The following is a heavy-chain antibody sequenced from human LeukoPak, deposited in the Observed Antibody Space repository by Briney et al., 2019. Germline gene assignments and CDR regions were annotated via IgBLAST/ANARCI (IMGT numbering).Heavy chain of an antibody. Sequence: GGSLRLSCAASGFSFNSHAMSWVRQAPGKGLQWVSTISSGGGTTYYGDSVKGRFTISRDNSKNTLYLQMNSLRADDTAIYYCANRGTKWLPPPTDAFDVWGQGTMVTVSS. V-gene: IGHV3-23*01. D-gene: IGHD2-8*01. CDR1: GFSFNSHA. CDR2: ISSGGGTT. J-gene: IGHJ3*01. CDR3: ANRGTKWLPPPTDAFDV.